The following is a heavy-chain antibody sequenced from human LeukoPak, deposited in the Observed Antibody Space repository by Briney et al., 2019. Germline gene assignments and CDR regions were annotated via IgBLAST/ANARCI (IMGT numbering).Heavy chain of an antibody. CDR1: GFTFSSYA. Sequence: QPGGSLRLSCAASGFTFSSYAMSWVRQAPGKGLQWVSAISGSGGTTYYADSVKGRFTISRDNSRNTLYLQMNSLRGEDSAVYYCANRWVSMTQVDYWGQGTLVTVSS. V-gene: IGHV3-23*01. D-gene: IGHD2/OR15-2a*01. J-gene: IGHJ4*02. CDR2: ISGSGGTT. CDR3: ANRWVSMTQVDY.